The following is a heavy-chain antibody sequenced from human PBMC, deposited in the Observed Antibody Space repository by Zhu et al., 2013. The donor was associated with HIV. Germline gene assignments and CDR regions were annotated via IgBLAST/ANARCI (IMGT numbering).Heavy chain of an antibody. Sequence: QVQLVQSGAEVKKPGASVKVSCKTSGYTFDSYGISWVRQAPGQGLQWMAWIAASSGDSVYEEDFQDRVTLTADPSTNTVYLEMRSLRSDDTAVYYCARDRRVVIIHKEGGTESFFDNWGQGTLVIVSS. CDR1: GYTFDSYG. V-gene: IGHV1-18*01. J-gene: IGHJ4*02. CDR2: IAASSGDS. D-gene: IGHD2-21*01. CDR3: ARDRRVVIIHKEGGTESFFDN.